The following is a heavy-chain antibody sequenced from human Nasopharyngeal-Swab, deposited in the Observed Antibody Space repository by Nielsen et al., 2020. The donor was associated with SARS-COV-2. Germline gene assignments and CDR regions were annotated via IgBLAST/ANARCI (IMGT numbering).Heavy chain of an antibody. D-gene: IGHD4/OR15-4a*01. J-gene: IGHJ4*02. V-gene: IGHV3-73*01. CDR2: IGDKAHNYAT. CDR1: WFVFSGSA. CDR3: TTDYYFDD. Sequence: GASLTISCAASWFVFSGSAIHRVRQASGKGLEWVGRIGDKAHNYATTYAASVKGRFTISRDDSKNTAFLQMDSLNTEDTALYYCTTDYYFDDWGQGTLVSVSS.